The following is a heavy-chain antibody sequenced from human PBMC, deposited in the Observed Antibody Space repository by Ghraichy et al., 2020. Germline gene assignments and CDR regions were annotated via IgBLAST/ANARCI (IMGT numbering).Heavy chain of an antibody. CDR3: AKEGGRLGEGAFDV. D-gene: IGHD3-10*01. J-gene: IGHJ3*01. CDR1: EFTFDGYP. Sequence: GGSLRLACAVSEFTFDGYPMTWVRQAPGKGLEWVSTLGADGRSTFYADSAKGRFTISRDKSKRTMYLQMNSLRADDTAVYYCAKEGGRLGEGAFDVWGQGTKVTVSS. CDR2: LGADGRST. V-gene: IGHV3-23*01.